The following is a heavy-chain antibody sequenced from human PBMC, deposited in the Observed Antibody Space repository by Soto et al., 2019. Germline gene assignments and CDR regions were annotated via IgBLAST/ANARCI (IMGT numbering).Heavy chain of an antibody. CDR3: AREAPMDV. J-gene: IGHJ6*02. CDR1: GFTVSSKY. CDR2: LWSAGNT. V-gene: IGHV3-53*02. Sequence: DVLLVETGGGLIQPGGSLRLSCVASGFTVSSKYMSWVRQAPGKGLEWVSVLWSAGNTYYADSVRGRFTISRDSSKNTLYLEMSSLRADDTAVYYCAREAPMDVWGQGTTVIVS.